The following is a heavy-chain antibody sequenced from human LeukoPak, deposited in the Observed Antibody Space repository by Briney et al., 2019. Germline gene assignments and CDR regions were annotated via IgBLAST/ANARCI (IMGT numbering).Heavy chain of an antibody. CDR2: IYYSGST. CDR3: ARIVGASDY. Sequence: SETLSLACTVSGGSISSSSYYWGWIRQPPGKGLEWIGSIYYSGSTYYNPSLKSRVTISVDTSKNQFSLKLSSVTAADTAVYYCARIVGASDYWGQGTLVTVSS. D-gene: IGHD1-26*01. J-gene: IGHJ4*02. V-gene: IGHV4-39*01. CDR1: GGSISSSSYY.